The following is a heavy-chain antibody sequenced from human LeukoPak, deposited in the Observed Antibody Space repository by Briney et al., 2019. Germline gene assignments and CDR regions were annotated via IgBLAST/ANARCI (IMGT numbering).Heavy chain of an antibody. J-gene: IGHJ6*02. D-gene: IGHD3-22*01. V-gene: IGHV3-9*01. CDR2: ISWNSGSI. CDR1: GFTFDDYA. CDR3: ARGGSGYGDYYYFYAMDV. Sequence: GGSLRLSCAASGFTFDDYAMHWVRQAPGKGLEWVSGISWNSGSIGYADSVKGRFTISRDNAKNSLYLQMNSLRDEDTAVYYCARGGSGYGDYYYFYAMDVWGQGTTVTVSS.